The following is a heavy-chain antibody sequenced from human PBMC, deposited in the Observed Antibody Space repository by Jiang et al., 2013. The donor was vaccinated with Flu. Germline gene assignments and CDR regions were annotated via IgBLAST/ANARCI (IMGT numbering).Heavy chain of an antibody. CDR3: AGGVATTEGGEFPIFDY. D-gene: IGHD5-12*01. V-gene: IGHV4-4*07. Sequence: PSLKSRVTMSVDTSKNQFSLKLSSVTAADTAVYYCAGGVATTEGGEFPIFDYWGQGTLVTVSS. J-gene: IGHJ4*02.